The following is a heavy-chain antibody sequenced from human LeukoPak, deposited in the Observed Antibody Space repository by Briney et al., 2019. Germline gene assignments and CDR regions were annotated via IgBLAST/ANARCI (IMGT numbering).Heavy chain of an antibody. CDR1: GGSISSYY. V-gene: IGHV4-59*12. Sequence: PSETLSLTCTVSGGSISSYYWSWIRQPPGKGLEWIGSIYYSGSTYYNPSLKSRVTISVDTSKNQFSLKLSSVTAADTAVYYCARGAARLRPDYWGQGALVTVSS. CDR3: ARGAARLRPDY. J-gene: IGHJ4*02. D-gene: IGHD4-17*01. CDR2: IYYSGST.